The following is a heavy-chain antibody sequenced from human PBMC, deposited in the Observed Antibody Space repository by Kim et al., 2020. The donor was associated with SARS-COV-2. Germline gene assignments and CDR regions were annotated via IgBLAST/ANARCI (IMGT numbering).Heavy chain of an antibody. CDR2: ISYDGSNK. V-gene: IGHV3-30*04. Sequence: GGSLRLSCAASGFTFSSYAMHWVRQAPGKVLEWVAVISYDGSNKYYADSVKGRFTISRDNSKNTLYLQMNSLRAEDTAVYYCARDSGSYGYFQHWGQGTLVTVSS. CDR1: GFTFSSYA. J-gene: IGHJ1*01. CDR3: ARDSGSYGYFQH. D-gene: IGHD1-26*01.